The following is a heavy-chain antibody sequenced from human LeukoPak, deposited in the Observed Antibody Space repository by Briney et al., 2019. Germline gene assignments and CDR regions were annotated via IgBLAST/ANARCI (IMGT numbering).Heavy chain of an antibody. CDR3: ARATHYCSSTSCHNWFDP. CDR2: IYYSGST. Sequence: SETLSLTCTVSGGSISSYYWSWIRQPPGKGLEWIGYIYYSGSTNYNPSLKSRVTISVDTSKNQFSLKLSSVTAADTAVYYCARATHYCSSTSCHNWFDPWGQGTLVTVSS. V-gene: IGHV4-59*12. CDR1: GGSISSYY. J-gene: IGHJ5*02. D-gene: IGHD2-2*01.